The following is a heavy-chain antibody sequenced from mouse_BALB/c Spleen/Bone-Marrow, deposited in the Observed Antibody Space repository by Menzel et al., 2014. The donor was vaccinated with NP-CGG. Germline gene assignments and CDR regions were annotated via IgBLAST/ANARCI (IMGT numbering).Heavy chain of an antibody. V-gene: IGHV4-1*02. Sequence: EVQRVESGGGLVQPGGSLKLSCAASGFDFSRCWMTWVRQAPGKGLEWIGEINPDSSTINYTPSLKDKFIISRDNAKNTLYLQMRKVRSEDTALYYCAKNYYYGYVAYWGQGTLVTVSA. CDR2: INPDSSTI. CDR1: GFDFSRCW. D-gene: IGHD1-2*01. J-gene: IGHJ3*01. CDR3: AKNYYYGYVAY.